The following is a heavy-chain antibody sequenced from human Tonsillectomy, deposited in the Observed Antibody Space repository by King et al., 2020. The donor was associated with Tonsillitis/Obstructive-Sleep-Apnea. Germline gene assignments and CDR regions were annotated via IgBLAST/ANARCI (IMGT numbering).Heavy chain of an antibody. CDR2: ITSGGSYT. V-gene: IGHV3-11*05. CDR1: GFTFSDYY. CDR3: ARVGCSGPAARPASPRYMDV. Sequence: VQLVESGGGLVKPGGSLRLSCAASGFTFSDYYMSWIRQAPGKGLEWLSYITSGGSYTNYADSVKGRFTISRDNAKNSLYLQINSLRAEDTAVYYCARVGCSGPAARPASPRYMDVWGKGTTVPVSS. D-gene: IGHD6-6*01. J-gene: IGHJ6*03.